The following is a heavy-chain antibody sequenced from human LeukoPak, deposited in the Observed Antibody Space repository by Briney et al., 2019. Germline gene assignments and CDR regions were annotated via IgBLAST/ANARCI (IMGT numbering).Heavy chain of an antibody. CDR1: GFTFSNYW. Sequence: GGSLRLSCAASGFTFSNYWMHWVRQAPGKGLEWVATIKQDGSKKYYVDSVKGRFTISRDNAKNSLYLQMNSLRAEDTAVYYCARVYSSGWYGYFDYWGQGTLVTVSS. J-gene: IGHJ4*02. CDR3: ARVYSSGWYGYFDY. V-gene: IGHV3-7*01. D-gene: IGHD6-19*01. CDR2: IKQDGSKK.